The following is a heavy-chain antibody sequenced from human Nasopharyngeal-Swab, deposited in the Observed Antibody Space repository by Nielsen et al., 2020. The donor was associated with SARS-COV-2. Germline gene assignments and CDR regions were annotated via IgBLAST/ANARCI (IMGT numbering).Heavy chain of an antibody. CDR2: ISHDSRTT. V-gene: IGHV3-48*01. J-gene: IGHJ4*02. Sequence: GESLKISCAASGFTFSGYSMIWVRQAPGKGLEWLSYISHDSRTTVYADSVKGRFTISRDNAKTSLFLQMNSLRAEDTAVYFCARDKNPTVFDFWGQGTLITVSS. CDR1: GFTFSGYS. D-gene: IGHD1-14*01. CDR3: ARDKNPTVFDF.